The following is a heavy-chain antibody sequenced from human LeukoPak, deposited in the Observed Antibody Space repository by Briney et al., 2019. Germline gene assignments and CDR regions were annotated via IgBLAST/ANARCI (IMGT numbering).Heavy chain of an antibody. CDR2: TSSSGGAT. CDR3: VRSDWFDP. CDR1: GFIFSDYY. J-gene: IGHJ5*02. V-gene: IGHV3-11*04. Sequence: GGSLRLSCAASGFIFSDYYMSWIRQVPGKGLEWVSYTSSSGGATYYAGFVKGRFTVSRDNAQNSLSLQMNSLRVEDTAVYHCVRSDWFDPWGQGTLVTVSS.